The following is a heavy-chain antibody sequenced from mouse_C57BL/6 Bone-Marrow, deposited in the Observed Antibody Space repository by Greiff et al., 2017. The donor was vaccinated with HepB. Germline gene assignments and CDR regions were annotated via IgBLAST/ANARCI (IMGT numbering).Heavy chain of an antibody. CDR3: ARWGFDYYGSSSYYFDY. J-gene: IGHJ2*01. Sequence: QVQLKQPGAELVRPGSSVKLSCKASGYTFTSYWMDWVKQRPGQGLEWIGNIYPSDSETHYNQKFKDKATLTVDKSSSTAYMQLSSLTSEDSAVYYCARWGFDYYGSSSYYFDYWGQGTTLTVSS. CDR1: GYTFTSYW. D-gene: IGHD1-1*01. V-gene: IGHV1-61*01. CDR2: IYPSDSET.